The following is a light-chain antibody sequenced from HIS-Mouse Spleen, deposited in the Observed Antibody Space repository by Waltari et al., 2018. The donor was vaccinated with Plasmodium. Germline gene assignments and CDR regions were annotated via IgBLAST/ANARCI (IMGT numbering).Light chain of an antibody. J-gene: IGLJ3*02. CDR3: AAWDDSLNGWV. V-gene: IGLV1-44*01. CDR2: RTN. CDR1: SSNIGSNT. Sequence: QSVLTQPPSASGTPGQRVTISCSGSSSNIGSNTVNWYQQLPGTAPQLRIYRTNQLPSGVPDRFSGSKSGTSASLAISGLQSEDEADYYCAAWDDSLNGWVFGGGTKLTVL.